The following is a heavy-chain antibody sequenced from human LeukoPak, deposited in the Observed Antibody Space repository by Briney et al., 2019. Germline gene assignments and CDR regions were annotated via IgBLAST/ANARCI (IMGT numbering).Heavy chain of an antibody. CDR3: AKMRYRSGSYNYCDY. Sequence: GRSLSLSCAASGFTFSSYAMSWVRQAPGKGMEWVSSISVSGGSIYYADSVKGRFNISRDNCKNTLYLQMNSLRAEDTAVYYCAKMRYRSGSYNYCDYWGQGTLVTVSS. D-gene: IGHD1-26*01. CDR1: GFTFSSYA. V-gene: IGHV3-23*01. J-gene: IGHJ4*02. CDR2: ISVSGGSI.